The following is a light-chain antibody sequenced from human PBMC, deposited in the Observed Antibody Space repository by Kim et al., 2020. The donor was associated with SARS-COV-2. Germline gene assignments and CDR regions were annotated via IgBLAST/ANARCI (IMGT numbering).Light chain of an antibody. J-gene: IGKJ1*01. CDR3: QQSGSSPWT. V-gene: IGKV3-20*01. CDR1: QSVSSIY. Sequence: SPGERATRSGRASQSVSSIYLAWFQQRPGQAPRLLVYSSSSRATGIPDRFIGSGSGTDFTLTISRLEPEDFAVYYCQQSGSSPWTLGQGTKVDIK. CDR2: SSS.